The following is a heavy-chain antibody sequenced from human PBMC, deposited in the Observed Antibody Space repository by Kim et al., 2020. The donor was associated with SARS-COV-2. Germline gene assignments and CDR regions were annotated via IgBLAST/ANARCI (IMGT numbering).Heavy chain of an antibody. CDR1: GFTFSSYS. J-gene: IGHJ6*02. Sequence: GGSLRLSCAASGFTFSSYSMNWVRQAPGKGLEWVSSISSSSSYIYYADSVKGRFTISRDNAKNSLYLQMNSLRAEDTAVYYCARDMAQYCSSTSCYWYYGMDVWGQGTTVTVSS. CDR3: ARDMAQYCSSTSCYWYYGMDV. CDR2: ISSSSSYI. D-gene: IGHD2-2*01. V-gene: IGHV3-21*01.